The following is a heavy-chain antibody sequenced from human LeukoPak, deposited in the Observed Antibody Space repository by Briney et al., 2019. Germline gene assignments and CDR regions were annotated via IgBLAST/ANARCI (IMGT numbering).Heavy chain of an antibody. CDR3: VRAEVGTTLKYYYYYMDV. CDR2: ISSSRSTT. J-gene: IGHJ6*03. D-gene: IGHD1-26*01. V-gene: IGHV3-48*01. CDR1: GFTFSRYS. Sequence: GGSLRLSCAASGFTFSRYSMTWVRQAPGKGLEWISFISSSRSTTYYADSVKGRCTISRDNGKNSMYLQMHSLRAEDTAVYYCVRAEVGTTLKYYYYYMDVWGKGTTVTVSS.